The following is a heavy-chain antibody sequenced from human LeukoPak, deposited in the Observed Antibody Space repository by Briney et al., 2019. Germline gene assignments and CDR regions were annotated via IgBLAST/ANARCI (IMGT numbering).Heavy chain of an antibody. CDR2: ISSSGSTT. Sequence: GGSLRHSCVASGFTFSSYEMNLVRQAPGKGLEWVSYISSSGSTTYSADSVKGRFTISRDNAKNSLYLQMNSLRAEDTAVYYCARGTDFDYWGQGTLVTVSS. CDR1: GFTFSSYE. V-gene: IGHV3-48*03. J-gene: IGHJ4*02. CDR3: ARGTDFDY. D-gene: IGHD1-14*01.